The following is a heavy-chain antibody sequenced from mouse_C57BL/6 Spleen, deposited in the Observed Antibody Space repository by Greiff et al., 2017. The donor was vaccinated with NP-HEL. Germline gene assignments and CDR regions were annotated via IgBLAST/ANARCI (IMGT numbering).Heavy chain of an antibody. CDR1: GYTFTSYW. J-gene: IGHJ2*01. V-gene: IGHV1-72*01. CDR2: IDPNSGGT. CDR3: ARDRLTTVVATREYYFDY. Sequence: QVQLQQPGAELVKPGASVKLSCKASGYTFTSYWMHWVKQRPGRGLEWIGRIDPNSGGTKYNEKFKSKATLTVDKPSSTAYMQLSSLTSEDSAVYYCARDRLTTVVATREYYFDYWGQGTTLTVSS. D-gene: IGHD1-1*01.